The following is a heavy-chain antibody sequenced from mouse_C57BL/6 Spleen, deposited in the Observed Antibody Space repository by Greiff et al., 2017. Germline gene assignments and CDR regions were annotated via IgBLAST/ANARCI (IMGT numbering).Heavy chain of an antibody. V-gene: IGHV5-4*01. CDR2: ISDGGSYT. D-gene: IGHD1-1*01. J-gene: IGHJ2*01. CDR3: ARDYYDGVYDIDY. Sequence: EVMLVESGGGLVKPGGSLKLSCAASGFTFSSYAMSWVRQTPEKRLEWVANISDGGSYTYYPANVKGRFTISRDNAKNNLYMQMSHLKSEDTAMYYCARDYYDGVYDIDYWGQGTTLTVSS. CDR1: GFTFSSYA.